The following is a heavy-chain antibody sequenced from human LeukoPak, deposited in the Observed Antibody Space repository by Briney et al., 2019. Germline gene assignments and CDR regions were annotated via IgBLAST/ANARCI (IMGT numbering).Heavy chain of an antibody. Sequence: GGSLRLSCAASGFTFSSYAMSWVRQAPGKGLEWVSAISGSGGSTYYADSVKGRFTISRDNSKNTLYLQMNSLRAEDTAVYYCAKVNSAARTDYYYYYYMDVWGKGTTVTVSS. V-gene: IGHV3-23*01. CDR2: ISGSGGST. CDR1: GFTFSSYA. D-gene: IGHD6-6*01. J-gene: IGHJ6*03. CDR3: AKVNSAARTDYYYYYYMDV.